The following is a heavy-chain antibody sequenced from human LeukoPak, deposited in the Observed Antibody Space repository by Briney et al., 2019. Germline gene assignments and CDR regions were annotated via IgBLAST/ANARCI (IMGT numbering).Heavy chain of an antibody. D-gene: IGHD5-24*01. Sequence: GGSLRLSCAVSGFTFSSYAMSWVRQAPGKELEWVSAISGSGGSTYYADSVKGRFTISRGNSKNTLYLQMNSLRAEDTAVYYCAKLGEQRWLQPGGESWYFQHWGQGTLVTVSS. CDR2: ISGSGGST. CDR1: GFTFSSYA. CDR3: AKLGEQRWLQPGGESWYFQH. J-gene: IGHJ1*01. V-gene: IGHV3-23*01.